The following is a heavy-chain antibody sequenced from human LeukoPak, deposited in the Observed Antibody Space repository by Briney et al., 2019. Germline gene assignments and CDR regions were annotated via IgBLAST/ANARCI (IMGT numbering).Heavy chain of an antibody. CDR3: ASTHLGYCSSASCQNDY. CDR2: IYSGGST. D-gene: IGHD2-2*01. V-gene: IGHV3-53*01. CDR1: GYTFTSYG. J-gene: IGHJ4*02. Sequence: SCKASGYTFTSYGISWVRQAPGQGLEWVSVIYSGGSTYYADSVKGRFTISRDNSKNTLYLQMNSLRAEDTAVYYCASTHLGYCSSASCQNDYWGQGTLVTVSS.